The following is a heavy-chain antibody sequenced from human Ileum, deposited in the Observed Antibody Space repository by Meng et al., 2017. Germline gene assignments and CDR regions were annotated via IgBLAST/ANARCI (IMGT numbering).Heavy chain of an antibody. CDR2: INAGDGGT. D-gene: IGHD4-17*01. Sequence: QGRLVQPGAEVEKPGASLKVSCKPFGYTFTNYDVHWVRQAPGQGLDWMGLINAGDGGTTYAQKFQDRVTLTRDTSTSTLYMEVRSLRSDDTAMYYCVGDSHGFGDGPFWGQGTLVTVSS. CDR1: GYTFTNYD. CDR3: VGDSHGFGDGPF. V-gene: IGHV1-46*01. J-gene: IGHJ4*02.